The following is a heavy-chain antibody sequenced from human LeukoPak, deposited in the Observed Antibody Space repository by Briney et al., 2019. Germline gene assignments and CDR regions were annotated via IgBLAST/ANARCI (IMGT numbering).Heavy chain of an antibody. J-gene: IGHJ6*03. CDR2: IYTSGST. CDR1: GGSISSGSYY. CDR3: ARVSPYYYYYMDV. V-gene: IGHV4-61*02. Sequence: SQTLSLTCTVSGGSISSGSYYWSWIRQPAGKGLEWIGRIYTSGSTNYNPSLKSRVTISVDTSKNQFSLKLSSVTAADTAVYYCARVSPYYYYYMDVWGKGTTVTVSS.